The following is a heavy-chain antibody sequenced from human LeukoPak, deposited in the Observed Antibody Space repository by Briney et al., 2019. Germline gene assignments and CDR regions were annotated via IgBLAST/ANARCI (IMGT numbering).Heavy chain of an antibody. J-gene: IGHJ3*02. CDR2: MYYSGST. Sequence: SETLSLTCTVSGGSISSYSWSWIRQPPGKGLEWIGSMYYSGSTNYNPSLKSRVTMSVDTSKNQFSLRLSSETAADTAVYYCARHGGESIVAMILHAFDIWGQGTMVTVSS. D-gene: IGHD5-12*01. CDR3: ARHGGESIVAMILHAFDI. V-gene: IGHV4-59*08. CDR1: GGSISSYS.